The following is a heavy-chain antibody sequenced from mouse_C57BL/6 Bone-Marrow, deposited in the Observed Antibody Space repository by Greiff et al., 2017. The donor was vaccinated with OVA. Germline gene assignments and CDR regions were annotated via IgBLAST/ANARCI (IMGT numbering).Heavy chain of an antibody. J-gene: IGHJ2*01. D-gene: IGHD1-3*01. CDR3: AKNGGAFKGHFDY. CDR1: GFSLTSYG. V-gene: IGHV2-5*01. Sequence: VQLVESGPGLVQPSQSLSITCTVSGFSLTSYGVHWVRQSPGKGLEWLGVIWRGGSTDYNAAFMSRLSITKDNSKSQVFFKMNSLQADDTAIYYCAKNGGAFKGHFDYWGQGTTLTVSS. CDR2: IWRGGST.